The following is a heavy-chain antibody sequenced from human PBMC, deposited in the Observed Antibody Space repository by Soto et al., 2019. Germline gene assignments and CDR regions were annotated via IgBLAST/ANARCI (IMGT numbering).Heavy chain of an antibody. CDR1: GFTFTSSA. J-gene: IGHJ6*02. Sequence: ASVKVSCKASGFTFTSSAVQWVRQARGQRLEWIGWIVVGSGNTNYAQKFQERATITRDMSTSTAYMELSSLRSEDTAVYYCAAGPPIEYSSSSVYYYYYGMDVWGQGTTVTVSS. CDR3: AAGPPIEYSSSSVYYYYYGMDV. V-gene: IGHV1-58*01. CDR2: IVVGSGNT. D-gene: IGHD6-6*01.